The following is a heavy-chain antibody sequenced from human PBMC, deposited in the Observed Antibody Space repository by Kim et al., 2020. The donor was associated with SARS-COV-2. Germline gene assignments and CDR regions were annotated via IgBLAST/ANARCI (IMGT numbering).Heavy chain of an antibody. D-gene: IGHD1-7*01. Sequence: ASVKVSCKVSGYTLTELSMHWVRQAPGKGLEWMGGFDSDDGETLYAQKFQGRVTMTEDTSTDTAYMELSSLRSEDTAMYYCTTDFTGTGTTFDYWGQGTL. CDR2: FDSDDGET. J-gene: IGHJ4*02. CDR3: TTDFTGTGTTFDY. V-gene: IGHV1-24*01. CDR1: GYTLTELS.